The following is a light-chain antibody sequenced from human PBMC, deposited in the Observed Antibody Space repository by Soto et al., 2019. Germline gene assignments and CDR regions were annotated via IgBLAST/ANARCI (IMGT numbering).Light chain of an antibody. J-gene: IGKJ2*02. CDR1: QSVSSTY. CDR3: QQYGSSPRT. V-gene: IGKV3-20*01. CDR2: DLS. Sequence: EIVLTQSPGTLSLSPGESAPLSCRASQSVSSTYLAWYQQKPGQAPRLLIYDLSRRTTGIPDRFSASGSGTDFTLPIGRLEPEDFAVYYCQQYGSSPRTFGQGTKLEI.